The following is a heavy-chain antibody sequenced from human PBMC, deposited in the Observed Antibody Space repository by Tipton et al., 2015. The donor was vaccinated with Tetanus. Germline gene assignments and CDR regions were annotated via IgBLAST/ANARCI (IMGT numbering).Heavy chain of an antibody. CDR2: VFDSGTS. CDR3: ARERIEAFYYHGLDV. Sequence: TLSLTCAVYGGSFSGYYLTWIRQSPGKGLEWIGSVFDSGTSYYNPSLKSRVTISVDTSKNQFSLQLAFVTAADTAIYYCARERIEAFYYHGLDVWGPGTTVTVSS. V-gene: IGHV4-34*12. J-gene: IGHJ6*02. CDR1: GGSFSGYY. D-gene: IGHD1-1*01.